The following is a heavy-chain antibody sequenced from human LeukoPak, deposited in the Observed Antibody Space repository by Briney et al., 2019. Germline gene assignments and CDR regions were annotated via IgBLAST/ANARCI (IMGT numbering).Heavy chain of an antibody. Sequence: SETLSLTCTVSGGSISSSSYYWGWIRQPPGKGLEWIGSIYYSGSTYYNPSLKSRVTISVDTSKNQFSLKLSSVTAADTAVYYCARHMRYYCSSTSCYKGLFDYWGQGTLVTVSS. CDR2: IYYSGST. J-gene: IGHJ4*02. CDR1: GGSISSSSYY. CDR3: ARHMRYYCSSTSCYKGLFDY. V-gene: IGHV4-39*01. D-gene: IGHD2-2*02.